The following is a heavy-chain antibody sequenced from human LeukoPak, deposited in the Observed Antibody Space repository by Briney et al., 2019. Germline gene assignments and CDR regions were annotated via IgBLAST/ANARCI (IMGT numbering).Heavy chain of an antibody. V-gene: IGHV4-4*08. J-gene: IGHJ6*02. CDR2: IYTSGST. CDR3: ARRTHMDV. Sequence: SETLSLTCTVSGGPISNHYWTWIRQTAGKGLEWIGCIYTSGSTNYNPSLKGRVLMSVDTSKNQLSLNLSSVTAADTAVYFCARRTHMDVWAKGPRSPSP. CDR1: GGPISNHY.